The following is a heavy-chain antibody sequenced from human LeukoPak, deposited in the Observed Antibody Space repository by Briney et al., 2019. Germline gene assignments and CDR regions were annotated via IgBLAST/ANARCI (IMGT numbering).Heavy chain of an antibody. CDR3: AGGAELPYYFDY. CDR2: IYSGGST. CDR1: GFTVSNNF. Sequence: GGSLRLSCAASGFTVSNNFISWVRQAPGKGLEWVSVIYSGGSTYYADSVKGRFTISRDNSKNTLYLQMNSLRAEDTAVYYCAGGAELPYYFDYWGQGTLVTVSS. D-gene: IGHD1-26*01. J-gene: IGHJ4*02. V-gene: IGHV3-53*01.